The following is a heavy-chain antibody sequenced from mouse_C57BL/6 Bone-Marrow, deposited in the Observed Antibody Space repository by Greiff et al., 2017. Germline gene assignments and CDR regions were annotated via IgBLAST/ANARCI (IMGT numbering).Heavy chain of an antibody. CDR1: GFSLTSYG. J-gene: IGHJ4*01. D-gene: IGHD2-2*01. V-gene: IGHV2-5*01. CDR3: AKNSLYGFYAMDY. Sequence: VQLVESGPGLVQPSQSLSITCTVSGFSLTSYGVHWVRQSPGKGLEWLGVIWRGGSTDYNAAFMSRLSITKDNSKSQVFFKINSLQADDTAIYYCAKNSLYGFYAMDYWGQGTSVTVSS. CDR2: IWRGGST.